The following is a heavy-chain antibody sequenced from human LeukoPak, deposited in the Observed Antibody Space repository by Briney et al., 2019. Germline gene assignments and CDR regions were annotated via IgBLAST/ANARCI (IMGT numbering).Heavy chain of an antibody. D-gene: IGHD4-17*01. V-gene: IGHV4-31*03. Sequence: PSETLSLTCTVSGGSISSGGYYWSWIRQHPGKGLEWIGYIYYSGSTYYNPSLKSRVTISVDTSKNQFSLKLSSVTAADTAVYYCARTDYGDPHAIDYWGQGTLVTVSS. CDR1: GGSISSGGYY. CDR2: IYYSGST. CDR3: ARTDYGDPHAIDY. J-gene: IGHJ4*02.